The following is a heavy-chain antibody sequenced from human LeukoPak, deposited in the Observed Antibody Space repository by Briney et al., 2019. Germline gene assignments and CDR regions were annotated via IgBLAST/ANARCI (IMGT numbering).Heavy chain of an antibody. CDR2: IYTSGST. CDR1: GGSISSDY. Sequence: SETLSLTCIVSGGSISSDYWSWIRQPAGKGLEWIGRIYTSGSTIYNPSLKSRVTTSVDTSKNQFSLKLSSVTAADTAVYYCARVSSGVYFDYWGQGTLVTVSS. V-gene: IGHV4-4*07. CDR3: ARVSSGVYFDY. J-gene: IGHJ4*02. D-gene: IGHD2-15*01.